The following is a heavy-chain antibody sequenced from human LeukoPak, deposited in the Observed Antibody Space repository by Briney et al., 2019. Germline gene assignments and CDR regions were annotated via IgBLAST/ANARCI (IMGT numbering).Heavy chain of an antibody. J-gene: IGHJ4*02. V-gene: IGHV4-59*08. CDR1: GGSISSYY. CDR2: ICYSGST. CDR3: ASLTSHQYSYGTFDY. D-gene: IGHD5-18*01. Sequence: SETLSLTCTVSGGSISSYYWSWIRQPPGKGLEWIGYICYSGSTNYNPSLKSRVTISVDTSKNQFSLKLSSVTAADTAVYYCASLTSHQYSYGTFDYWGQGTLVTVSS.